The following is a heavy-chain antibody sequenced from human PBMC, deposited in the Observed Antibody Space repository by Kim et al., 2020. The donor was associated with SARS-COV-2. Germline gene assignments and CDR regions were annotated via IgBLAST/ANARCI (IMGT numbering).Heavy chain of an antibody. CDR2: IYYSGST. V-gene: IGHV4-39*01. D-gene: IGHD6-19*01. Sequence: SETLSLTCTVSGGSISSSSYYWGWIRQPPGKGLEWIGSIYYSGSTYYNPSLKSRVTISVDTSKNQFSLKLSSVTAADTAVYYCASPPSLAVAGTYYWGQGTLVTVSS. CDR3: ASPPSLAVAGTYY. CDR1: GGSISSSSYY. J-gene: IGHJ4*02.